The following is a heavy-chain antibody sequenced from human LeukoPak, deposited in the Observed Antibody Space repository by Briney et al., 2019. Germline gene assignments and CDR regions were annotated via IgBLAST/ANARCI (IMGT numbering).Heavy chain of an antibody. CDR1: GGSFSGYY. CDR2: INHSGST. J-gene: IGHJ4*02. D-gene: IGHD3-10*01. Sequence: SETLSLTCAVYGGSFSGYYWSWIRQPPGKGLEWIGEINHSGSTNYNPSLKSRVTISVDTSKNQFSLKPSSVTAADTAVYYCARGRITMVRGVMVLFDYWGQGTLVTVSS. CDR3: ARGRITMVRGVMVLFDY. V-gene: IGHV4-34*01.